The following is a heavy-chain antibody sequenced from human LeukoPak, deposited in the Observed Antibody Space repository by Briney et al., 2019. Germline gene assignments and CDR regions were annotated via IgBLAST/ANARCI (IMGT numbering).Heavy chain of an antibody. CDR1: GYTFTGYY. CDR3: ARNPQLLWFGELSPNWFDP. V-gene: IGHV1-2*02. D-gene: IGHD3-10*01. CDR2: INPNRGGT. Sequence: ASVKVSCKASGYTFTGYYMHWVRQAPGQGFEWMGWINPNRGGTNYAQKFQGRVTMTRDTSISTAYMELSRLRSDDTAVYYCARNPQLLWFGELSPNWFDPWGQGTLVTVSS. J-gene: IGHJ5*02.